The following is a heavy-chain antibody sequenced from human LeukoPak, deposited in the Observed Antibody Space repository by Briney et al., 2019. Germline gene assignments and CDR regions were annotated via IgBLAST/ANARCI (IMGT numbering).Heavy chain of an antibody. Sequence: SVKVSCKAPGGTFSSYTISWVRQAPGQGLEWMGRIIPILGIANYAQKFQGRVTITADKSTSTAYMELSSLRSEDTAVYYCARDPAPGCSSTSCYDYYYYGMDVWGQGTTVTVSS. D-gene: IGHD2-2*01. CDR2: IIPILGIA. J-gene: IGHJ6*02. V-gene: IGHV1-69*04. CDR1: GGTFSSYT. CDR3: ARDPAPGCSSTSCYDYYYYGMDV.